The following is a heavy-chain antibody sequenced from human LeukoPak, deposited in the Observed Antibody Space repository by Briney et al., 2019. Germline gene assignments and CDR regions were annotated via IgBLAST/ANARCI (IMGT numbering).Heavy chain of an antibody. V-gene: IGHV1-2*02. D-gene: IGHD5-18*01. CDR3: ARSAYNYGYVYFDH. Sequence: GASVKVSCKASGYTFTGCFIHYVRQAPGQGLEWMGWIDPNSDNIRYSETFKDRVTMTRDTSTNTAYMELSWLRSDDTAVYYCARSAYNYGYVYFDHWDQGTLVIVSS. CDR1: GYTFTGCF. J-gene: IGHJ4*02. CDR2: IDPNSDNI.